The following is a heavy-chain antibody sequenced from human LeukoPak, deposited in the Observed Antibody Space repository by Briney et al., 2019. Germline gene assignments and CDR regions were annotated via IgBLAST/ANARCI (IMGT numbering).Heavy chain of an antibody. CDR1: GGSISSYY. J-gene: IGHJ3*02. CDR3: AKSTPRFDIVVVPAAHGDDFDI. D-gene: IGHD2-2*01. V-gene: IGHV4-59*01. Sequence: SETLSLTCTVSGGSISSYYCSWIRQPPGKGLEWIGYIYYSGSTNYNPSLKSRVTISVDTSKNQFSRKLSSVTSADTAVYYCAKSTPRFDIVVVPAAHGDDFDIWGQGTMVTVSS. CDR2: IYYSGST.